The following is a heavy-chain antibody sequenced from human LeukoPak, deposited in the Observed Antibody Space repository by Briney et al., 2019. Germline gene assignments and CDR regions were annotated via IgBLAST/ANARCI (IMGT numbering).Heavy chain of an antibody. CDR3: ARSGLDCSSTSCYERAYYFDY. D-gene: IGHD2-2*01. CDR2: VNHSGST. J-gene: IGHJ4*02. Sequence: SETLSLTCAVYGGSFSGYYWSWLRQPPGKGLEWIGEVNHSGSTNYNPSLKSRVTISVDTSKNQFSLKLSSVTAADTAVYYCARSGLDCSSTSCYERAYYFDYWGQGTLVTVSS. CDR1: GGSFSGYY. V-gene: IGHV4-34*01.